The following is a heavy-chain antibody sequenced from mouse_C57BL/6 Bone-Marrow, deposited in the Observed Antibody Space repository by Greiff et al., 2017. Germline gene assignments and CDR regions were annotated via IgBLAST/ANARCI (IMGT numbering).Heavy chain of an antibody. Sequence: QVQLQQSGAELVRPGTSVKMSCKASGYTFTNYWIGWAKQRPGHGLEWIGDIYPGGGCTNYNEKFKGKATLTADKSTSTAYMQCSSLTSEDSAIYYCARELVASGWYFDVWGTGTTVTVSS. J-gene: IGHJ1*03. CDR1: GYTFTNYW. D-gene: IGHD1-1*01. CDR2: IYPGGGCT. CDR3: ARELVASGWYFDV. V-gene: IGHV1-63*01.